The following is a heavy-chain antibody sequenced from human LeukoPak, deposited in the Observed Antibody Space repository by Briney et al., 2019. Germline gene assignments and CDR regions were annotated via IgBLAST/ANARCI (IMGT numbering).Heavy chain of an antibody. CDR3: ARGAPSAYYDFWSGGNWFDP. CDR1: GYSFTSYW. CDR2: IYPGDSDT. V-gene: IGHV5-51*01. J-gene: IGHJ5*02. Sequence: GESLKISCKGSGYSFTSYWIVWVRQMPGKGLEWMGIIYPGDSDTRYSPSFQGQVTISADKSISTAYLQWSSLKASDTAMYYCARGAPSAYYDFWSGGNWFDPWGQGTLVTVSS. D-gene: IGHD3-3*01.